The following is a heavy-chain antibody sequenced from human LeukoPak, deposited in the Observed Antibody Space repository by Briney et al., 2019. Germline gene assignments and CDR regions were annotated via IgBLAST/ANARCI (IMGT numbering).Heavy chain of an antibody. CDR2: IRSNTCGGTA. CDR3: TKGDYHAY. CDR1: GFTFDDYA. V-gene: IGHV3-49*03. Sequence: GGSLRLSCTASGFTFDDYAMSWFRQAPGKGLEWVGFIRSNTCGGTAEYAASVKGRFTISRDDSKSIAYLQMNSLKTEDTAVYYCTKGDYHAYWGQGTLATVSS. J-gene: IGHJ4*02.